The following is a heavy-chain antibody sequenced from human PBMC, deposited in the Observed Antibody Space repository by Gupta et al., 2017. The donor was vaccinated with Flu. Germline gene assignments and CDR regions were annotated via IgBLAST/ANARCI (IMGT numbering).Heavy chain of an antibody. D-gene: IGHD6-13*01. J-gene: IGHJ6*02. CDR3: ARDGIAAGGTFHYYYGMDV. CDR2: INPSGGST. V-gene: IGHV1-46*01. CDR1: GYTFTSYY. Sequence: QVQLVQSGAEVKKPGASVKVSCKASGYTFTSYYMHWVRQAPGQGLEWMGIINPSGGSTSYAQKFQGRVTMTRDTSTSTVYMELSSLRSEDTTVYYCARDGIAAGGTFHYYYGMDVWGQGTTVTVSS.